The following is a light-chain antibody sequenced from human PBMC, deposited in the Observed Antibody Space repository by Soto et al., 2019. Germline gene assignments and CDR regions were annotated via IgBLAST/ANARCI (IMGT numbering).Light chain of an antibody. J-gene: IGLJ1*01. V-gene: IGLV2-8*01. CDR3: SSYAGSNNFEV. CDR2: EVS. Sequence: QSVLTQPPSASGSPGQSVTISCTGTNSDVGGYNYVSWYQQHPGKAPKLMIYEVSKRPSGVPDRFSGSKSGNTASLTVSGLQAEDEADYYCSSYAGSNNFEVFGTGTKVTVL. CDR1: NSDVGGYNY.